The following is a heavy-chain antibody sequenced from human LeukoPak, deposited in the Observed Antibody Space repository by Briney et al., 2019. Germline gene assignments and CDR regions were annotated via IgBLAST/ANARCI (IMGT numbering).Heavy chain of an antibody. CDR1: GFTLSNYG. J-gene: IGHJ6*02. D-gene: IGHD6-13*01. CDR3: AKDSPPPGIAAAGRVYYGMDV. Sequence: AGGSLRLSCAASGFTLSNYGMHWVRQAPGKGLEWVAVISHDGSNEYYGESGEGRFTISRDNSKNTLYLQMNSLRAEDTAVYYCAKDSPPPGIAAAGRVYYGMDVWGQGTTVTVSS. V-gene: IGHV3-30*18. CDR2: ISHDGSNE.